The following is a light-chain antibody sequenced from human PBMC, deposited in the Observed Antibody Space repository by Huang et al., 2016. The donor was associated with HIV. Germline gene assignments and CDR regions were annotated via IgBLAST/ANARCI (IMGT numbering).Light chain of an antibody. CDR3: QQYDKWPPGLT. V-gene: IGKV3D-15*01. CDR1: QNVRNN. Sequence: EIKMTQSPATLSVSPGGRVTLSCRASQNVRNNLAWYQQKTGQAPRLLIYDTSTRASGIPARFSGSGSGTEFTLTLSGLQSEDFAIYYCQQYDKWPPGLTFGGGTKVEI. CDR2: DTS. J-gene: IGKJ4*01.